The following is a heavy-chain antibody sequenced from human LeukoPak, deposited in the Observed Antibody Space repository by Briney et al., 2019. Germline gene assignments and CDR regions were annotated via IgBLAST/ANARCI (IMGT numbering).Heavy chain of an antibody. CDR3: ASTAAAGHNWFDP. D-gene: IGHD6-13*01. V-gene: IGHV3-48*03. J-gene: IGHJ5*02. CDR1: GFTFSSYE. CDR2: ISSSGSTI. Sequence: GGSLRLSCAASGFTFSSYEMNWVRQAPGKGLEWVSYISSSGSTIYYADSVKGRFTISRDNAKNSLYLQMNSLRAEDTAVYYCASTAAAGHNWFDPWGQGTLVTVSS.